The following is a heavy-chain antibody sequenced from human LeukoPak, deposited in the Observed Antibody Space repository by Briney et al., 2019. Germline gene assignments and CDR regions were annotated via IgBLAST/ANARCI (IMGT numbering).Heavy chain of an antibody. CDR1: GGSISSSSYY. CDR3: ARHWVDSSGYSGWFDP. CDR2: IYYSGST. V-gene: IGHV4-39*01. Sequence: SETLSPTCTVSGGSISSSSYYWGWIRQPPGKGLEWIGSIYYSGSTYYNPSLKSRVTISVDTSKNQFSLKLSSVTAADTAVYYCARHWVDSSGYSGWFDPWGQGTLVTVSS. J-gene: IGHJ5*02. D-gene: IGHD3-22*01.